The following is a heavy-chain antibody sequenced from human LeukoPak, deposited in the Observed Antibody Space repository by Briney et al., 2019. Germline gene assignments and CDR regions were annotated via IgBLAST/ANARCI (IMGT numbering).Heavy chain of an antibody. CDR1: GFTFSSYD. D-gene: IGHD2-2*01. CDR3: ARDGRQECSSTSCYLYYYYYMDV. V-gene: IGHV3-13*01. CDR2: IGTAGDT. J-gene: IGHJ6*03. Sequence: GGSLRLSCAASGFTFSSYDMHWLRQATGKGLEWVSAIGTAGDTYYPGSVKGRFTISRENAKNSLYLQMNSLRAEDTAVYYCARDGRQECSSTSCYLYYYYYMDVWGKGTTVTVSS.